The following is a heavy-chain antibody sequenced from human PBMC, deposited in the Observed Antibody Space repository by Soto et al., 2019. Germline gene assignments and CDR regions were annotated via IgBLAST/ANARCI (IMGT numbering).Heavy chain of an antibody. V-gene: IGHV1-69*12. Sequence: QVQLVQSGAEVKKPGSSVKVSCKASGGTFSSYAISWVRQAPGQGLEWMGGIIPIFGTANYAQKFQGRVTTTADEATSTAYMELSSLRSEDTAVYYCARGIWKGGVVATPFDYWGQGTLVTVSS. CDR2: IIPIFGTA. CDR3: ARGIWKGGVVATPFDY. D-gene: IGHD2-15*01. J-gene: IGHJ4*02. CDR1: GGTFSSYA.